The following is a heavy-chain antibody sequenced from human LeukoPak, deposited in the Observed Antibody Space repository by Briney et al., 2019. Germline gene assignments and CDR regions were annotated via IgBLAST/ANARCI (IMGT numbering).Heavy chain of an antibody. D-gene: IGHD1-1*01. Sequence: PSGTLSLTCTVSGGSMSYYYWTWIRQTPGKGLEWIGYKYYDGNSGNTNYNPSLESRVTISVDTSKNHVSLNLTSVTAADTAVYYCVRPESAGTKYRFDYWGQGALVTVSS. CDR2: KYYDGNSGNT. V-gene: IGHV4-59*01. J-gene: IGHJ4*02. CDR3: VRPESAGTKYRFDY. CDR1: GGSMSYYY.